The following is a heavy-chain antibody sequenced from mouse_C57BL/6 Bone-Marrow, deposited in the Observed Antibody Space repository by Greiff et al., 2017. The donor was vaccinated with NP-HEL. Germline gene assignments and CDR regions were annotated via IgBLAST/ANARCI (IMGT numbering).Heavy chain of an antibody. CDR1: GFTFSDYY. CDR2: ISNGGGST. CDR3: ARQTYYYGSSPYAMDY. Sequence: EVKVVESGGGLVQPGGSLKLSCAASGFTFSDYYMYWVRQTPEKRLEWVAYISNGGGSTYYPDTVKGRFTISRDNAKNTLYLQMSRLKSEDTAMYYCARQTYYYGSSPYAMDYWGQGTSVTVSS. V-gene: IGHV5-12*01. D-gene: IGHD1-1*01. J-gene: IGHJ4*01.